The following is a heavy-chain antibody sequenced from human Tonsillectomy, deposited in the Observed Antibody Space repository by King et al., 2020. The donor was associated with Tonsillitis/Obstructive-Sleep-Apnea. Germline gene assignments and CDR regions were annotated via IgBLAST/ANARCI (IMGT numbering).Heavy chain of an antibody. CDR2: FNPNTGDT. Sequence: QLVQSGAEVKKPGASVKVSCKGSGYTFTGYYMHWVRQAPGQGLECMGWFNPNTGDTKYAQKFQGRVTMTRDPSISTAYMELSRLRSDDTAVYYCAILSVVVRTNDAFELWGQGTWVTVSS. CDR1: GYTFTGYY. V-gene: IGHV1-2*02. D-gene: IGHD3-22*01. CDR3: AILSVVVRTNDAFEL. J-gene: IGHJ3*01.